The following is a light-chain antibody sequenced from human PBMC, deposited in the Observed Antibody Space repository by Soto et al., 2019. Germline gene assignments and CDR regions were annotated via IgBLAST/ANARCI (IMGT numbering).Light chain of an antibody. J-gene: IGLJ1*01. V-gene: IGLV1-44*01. Sequence: QSALTQPLSASGTPGQRVTISCSGSSSNIGSNTVNWYQQLPGTASKLLIYSNNQRPSGVPDRFSGSKSGTSASLAISGLQSEDEADYYCAAWDDSLNGYVFGTWTKVTV. CDR3: AAWDDSLNGYV. CDR2: SNN. CDR1: SSNIGSNT.